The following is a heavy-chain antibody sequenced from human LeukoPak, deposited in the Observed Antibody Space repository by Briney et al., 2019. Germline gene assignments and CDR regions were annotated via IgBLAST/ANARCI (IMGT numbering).Heavy chain of an antibody. CDR2: IRYDGSNK. J-gene: IGHJ4*02. CDR3: AKDRRFLEWLSLDY. D-gene: IGHD3-3*01. V-gene: IGHV3-30*02. CDR1: GFTFSSYG. Sequence: GGSLRLSCAASGFTFSSYGMHWVRQAPGKGLEWVAFIRYDGSNKYYADSVKGRFTISRDNSKNTLYLQMNSLRAEDTAVYYFAKDRRFLEWLSLDYWGQGTLVTV.